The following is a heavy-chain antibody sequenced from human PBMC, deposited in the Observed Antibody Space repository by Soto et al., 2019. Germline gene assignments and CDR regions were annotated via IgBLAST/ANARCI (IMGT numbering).Heavy chain of an antibody. D-gene: IGHD2-15*01. CDR3: AREFFSGRNCHTYYFYP. V-gene: IGHV3-74*01. Sequence: PGGSLRLSCAASGLTFNRYWMHWVRHAPGKGLVWVSHINTDGSNTNYADSVKGRFTISRDNAKSTLFLQMNSLRDEDTAVYYCAREFFSGRNCHTYYFYPRGQGIPVTVSA. CDR2: INTDGSNT. J-gene: IGHJ1*01. CDR1: GLTFNRYW.